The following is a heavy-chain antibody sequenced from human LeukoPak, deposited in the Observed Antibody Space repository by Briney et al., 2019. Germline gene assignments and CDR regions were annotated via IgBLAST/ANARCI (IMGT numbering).Heavy chain of an antibody. Sequence: GGSLRLSCAASGFTFSSYSMNWVRQAPGKGLEWVSYISSSSSTIYYADSVKGRFTISRDNAKNSLYLQMNSLRAEDTAVYYCARGARAQKGYCRGTSCYIWAYFDLWGRGTLVTVSS. CDR3: ARGARAQKGYCRGTSCYIWAYFDL. CDR1: GFTFSSYS. V-gene: IGHV3-48*04. J-gene: IGHJ2*01. D-gene: IGHD2-2*02. CDR2: ISSSSSTI.